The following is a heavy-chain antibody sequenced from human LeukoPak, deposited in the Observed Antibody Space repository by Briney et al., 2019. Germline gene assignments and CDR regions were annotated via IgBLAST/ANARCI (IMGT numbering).Heavy chain of an antibody. CDR3: ARDLPQYYYDSSGYGAFDI. V-gene: IGHV1-69*13. D-gene: IGHD3-22*01. J-gene: IGHJ3*02. CDR1: GGTFSSYA. Sequence: GASVKVSCKASGGTFSSYAISWVRQAPGQGLEWMGGIIPIFGTANYAQKFQGRVTITADESTSTAYMELSSLRSEDTAVYYCARDLPQYYYDSSGYGAFDIWGQGTMVTVSS. CDR2: IIPIFGTA.